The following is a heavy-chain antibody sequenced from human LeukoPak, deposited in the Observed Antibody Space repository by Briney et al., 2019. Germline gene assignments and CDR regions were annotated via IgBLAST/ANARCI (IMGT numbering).Heavy chain of an antibody. CDR2: ISSSGSTI. J-gene: IGHJ4*02. CDR1: GFTFSSYE. V-gene: IGHV3-48*03. D-gene: IGHD3-9*01. CDR3: AGEGYFDWFFPIY. Sequence: GGSLRLSCAASGFTFSSYEMNWVRQAPGKGLERVSYISSSGSTIYYADSVKGRFTISRDNAKNSLYLQMNSLRAEDTAVYYCAGEGYFDWFFPIYWGQGTLVTVSS.